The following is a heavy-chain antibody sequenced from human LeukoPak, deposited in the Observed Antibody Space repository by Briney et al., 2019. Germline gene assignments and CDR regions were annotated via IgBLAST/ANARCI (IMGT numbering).Heavy chain of an antibody. CDR3: ARQSNDFWSGYYVGFDP. CDR2: IYYSGST. V-gene: IGHV4-30-4*08. D-gene: IGHD3-3*01. CDR1: GGSISSGDYY. Sequence: SQTLSLTCTVSGGSISSGDYYWSWIRQPPGKGLEWIGYIYYSGSTYYNPSLKSRVTISVDTSKNQFSLKLSSVTAADTAVYYCARQSNDFWSGYYVGFDPWGQGTLVTVSS. J-gene: IGHJ5*02.